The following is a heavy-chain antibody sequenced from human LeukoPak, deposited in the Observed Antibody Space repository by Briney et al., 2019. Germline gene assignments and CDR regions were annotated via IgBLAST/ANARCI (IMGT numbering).Heavy chain of an antibody. V-gene: IGHV4-59*01. J-gene: IGHJ4*02. Sequence: SETLSLTCTVSGGSISSYYWSWIRQPPGKGLEWIGYIYYSGSTNYNPSLKSRVTISVDTSKNQFSLKLSSVTAADTAVYYCARGTNYYGSGDYWGQGTLVTVST. D-gene: IGHD3-10*01. CDR2: IYYSGST. CDR1: GGSISSYY. CDR3: ARGTNYYGSGDY.